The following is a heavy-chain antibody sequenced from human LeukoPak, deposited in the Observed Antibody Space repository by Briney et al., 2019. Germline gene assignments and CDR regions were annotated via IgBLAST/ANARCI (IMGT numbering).Heavy chain of an antibody. J-gene: IGHJ3*02. V-gene: IGHV1-2*02. CDR3: ARDLYSSGWIDAFDI. D-gene: IGHD6-19*01. Sequence: VASVKVSCKASGYTFTSYDINWVRQATGQGLEWMGWMNPNSGDTNYSQKFQGRVSMTRDTSINTAYMELSRLTSDDTAVYYCARDLYSSGWIDAFDIWGQGTMVTVSS. CDR1: GYTFTSYD. CDR2: MNPNSGDT.